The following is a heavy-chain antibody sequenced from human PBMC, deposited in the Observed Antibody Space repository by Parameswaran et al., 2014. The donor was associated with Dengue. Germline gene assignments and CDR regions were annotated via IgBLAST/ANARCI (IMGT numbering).Heavy chain of an antibody. Sequence: WVRQAPGQGLEWMGVINPSAGSTIYAQNFQGRVTMTRDLSTTTVYMELSGLRSEDTAVYYCARDHSGNYDFWSGRYYYNGIDVWGQGTTVTVSS. CDR2: INPSAGST. D-gene: IGHD3-3*01. J-gene: IGHJ6*02. CDR3: ARDHSGNYDFWSGRYYYNGIDV. V-gene: IGHV1-46*01.